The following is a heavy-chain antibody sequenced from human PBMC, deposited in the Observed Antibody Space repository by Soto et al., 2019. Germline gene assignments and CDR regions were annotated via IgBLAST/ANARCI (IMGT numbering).Heavy chain of an antibody. D-gene: IGHD6-6*01. CDR3: ASGGSSSPYYYYYGMDV. CDR2: IIPIFGTA. V-gene: IGHV1-69*01. CDR1: GGTFSSYA. Sequence: QVQLVQSGAEVKKPGSSVKVSCKASGGTFSSYAISWVRQAPGQGLEWMGGIIPIFGTANYAQKFQGRVTITADESTRTAYMELSSLRSEYTAVYYCASGGSSSPYYYYYGMDVWGQGTTVTVSS. J-gene: IGHJ6*02.